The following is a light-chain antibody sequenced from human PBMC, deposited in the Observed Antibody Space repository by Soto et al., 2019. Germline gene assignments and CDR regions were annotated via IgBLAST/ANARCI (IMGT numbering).Light chain of an antibody. CDR1: QSVSSSY. J-gene: IGKJ2*01. CDR3: QQYGNSTPNT. V-gene: IGKV3-20*01. Sequence: EIVLTQSPGTLSLSPGERATLPCRASQSVSSSYLAWYQQKPGQAPRLLIYGASSRATGIPDRFSGSGSGTDFTLTISRLEPEDFAVYFCQQYGNSTPNTFGQGTKVEIK. CDR2: GAS.